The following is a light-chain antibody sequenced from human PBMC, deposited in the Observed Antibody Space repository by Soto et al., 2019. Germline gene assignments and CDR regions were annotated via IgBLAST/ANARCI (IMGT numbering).Light chain of an antibody. CDR1: SSNVGSYKL. J-gene: IGLJ1*01. V-gene: IGLV2-23*02. Sequence: QSAQSQPPSVSWSPGHSITISCTGTSSNVGSYKLVSWYQQHPGKAPKLMIFEVNKRPSGVSNRFSGSKSGNTASLTISGLKVEEEADYYCCSSGGSPKYVFGTGTKVTVL. CDR3: CSSGGSPKYV. CDR2: EVN.